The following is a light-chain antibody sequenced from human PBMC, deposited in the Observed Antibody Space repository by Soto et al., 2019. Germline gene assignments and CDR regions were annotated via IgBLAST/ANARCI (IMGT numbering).Light chain of an antibody. V-gene: IGLV2-14*01. CDR3: SSYTSNSRWV. CDR1: SSDVGGYNY. J-gene: IGLJ1*01. CDR2: DVS. Sequence: QSVLAQPASVSGSPGQSITISCTGTSSDVGGYNYVSWYRQHPGEAPKLMIYDVSNRPSGISNRFSGAKSGNTASLTISGLQAEDEADYYCSSYTSNSRWVFGTGTKVTVL.